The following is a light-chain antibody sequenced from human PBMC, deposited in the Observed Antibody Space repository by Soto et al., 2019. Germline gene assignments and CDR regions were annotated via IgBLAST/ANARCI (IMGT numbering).Light chain of an antibody. V-gene: IGLV2-11*01. J-gene: IGLJ3*02. Sequence: QSVLTQPRSVSGSPGQSVTISCTATSSDVGGYNYVSWYQHHPGKAPKLMIYDVSKRPSGVPDRFSGSKSGNTASLTISGLQAEDEADYYCCSYAGSYTWVFGGGTKLTVL. CDR2: DVS. CDR1: SSDVGGYNY. CDR3: CSYAGSYTWV.